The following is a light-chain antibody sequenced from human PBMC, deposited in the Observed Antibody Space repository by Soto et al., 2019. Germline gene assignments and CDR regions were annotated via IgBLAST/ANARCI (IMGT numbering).Light chain of an antibody. Sequence: QSALTQPPSASGSPGQSVTISCTGTSSDIGGYNYVSWYQQHPGKAPKLIIYEVSKRPSGVPDRFSGSKSGNTASLTVSGLQAEDDADYYCTSDADSNNLVFAGGTKLTVL. CDR2: EVS. J-gene: IGLJ3*02. CDR3: TSDADSNNLV. CDR1: SSDIGGYNY. V-gene: IGLV2-8*01.